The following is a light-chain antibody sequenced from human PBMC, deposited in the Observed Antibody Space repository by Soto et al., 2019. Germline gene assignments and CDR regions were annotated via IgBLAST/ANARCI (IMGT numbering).Light chain of an antibody. CDR1: QSISSW. J-gene: IGKJ1*01. CDR2: KAS. CDR3: QLYKSYPWA. Sequence: DIQMTQSPSTLSASVGDRVTIPCRASQSISSWLAWYQQKPGKAPKLLIYKASNLESGVSSRFSGSGSGTEFTLTISSLQPDDFATYYCQLYKSYPWAFGQGTKVEIK. V-gene: IGKV1-5*03.